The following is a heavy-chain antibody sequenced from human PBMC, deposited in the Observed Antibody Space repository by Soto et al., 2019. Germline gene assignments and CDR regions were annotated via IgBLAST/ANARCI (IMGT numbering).Heavy chain of an antibody. J-gene: IGHJ4*02. Sequence: GGSLRLSCAASGFTFSSYGMHWGRQAPGKGLEWVAVISYDGSNKYYADSVKGRFTISRDNSKNTLYLQMNSLRAEDTAVYYCAKMGVVVVPAADLDYWGQGTLVTVSS. D-gene: IGHD2-2*01. CDR1: GFTFSSYG. CDR3: AKMGVVVVPAADLDY. V-gene: IGHV3-30*18. CDR2: ISYDGSNK.